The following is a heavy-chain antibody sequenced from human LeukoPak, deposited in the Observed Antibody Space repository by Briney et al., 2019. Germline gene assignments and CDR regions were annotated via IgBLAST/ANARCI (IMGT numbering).Heavy chain of an antibody. Sequence: GGSLRLSCAASGFTFSSYGMHWVRQAPGKGLEWVAVISYDGSNKYYADSVKGRFTISRDNSKNTLYLQMNSLRAEDTAVYYCAKDTFYCGGDCKVSRRGFDYWGQGTLVTVSS. CDR2: ISYDGSNK. CDR1: GFTFSSYG. V-gene: IGHV3-30*18. CDR3: AKDTFYCGGDCKVSRRGFDY. D-gene: IGHD2-21*02. J-gene: IGHJ4*02.